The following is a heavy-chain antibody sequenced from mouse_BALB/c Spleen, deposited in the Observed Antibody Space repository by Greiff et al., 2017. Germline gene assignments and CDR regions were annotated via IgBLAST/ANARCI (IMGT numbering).Heavy chain of an antibody. D-gene: IGHD2-14*01. CDR1: GFTFSSYA. CDR3: AREYDGTYAMDY. V-gene: IGHV5-6-5*01. J-gene: IGHJ4*01. CDR2: ISSGGST. Sequence: EVKLVESGGGLVKPGGSLKLSCAASGFTFSSYAMSWVRQTPEKRLEWVASISSGGSTYYPDSVKGRFTISRDNARNILYLQMSSLRSEDTAMYYCAREYDGTYAMDYWGQGTSVTVSS.